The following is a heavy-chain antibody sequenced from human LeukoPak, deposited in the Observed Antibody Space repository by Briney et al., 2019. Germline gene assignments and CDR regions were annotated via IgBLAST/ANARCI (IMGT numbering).Heavy chain of an antibody. J-gene: IGHJ4*02. V-gene: IGHV3-23*01. CDR3: AKDPQESSSSWFIRYFDS. Sequence: GGSLRLSCVASGFTFSSYAMSWVRQAPGKGLEWVSATSGSGGYTYYADSVKGRFTISRDNSKNTVYLQMNSLRAEDTAVYYCAKDPQESSSSWFIRYFDSWGQGTLVTVSS. CDR2: TSGSGGYT. D-gene: IGHD6-13*01. CDR1: GFTFSSYA.